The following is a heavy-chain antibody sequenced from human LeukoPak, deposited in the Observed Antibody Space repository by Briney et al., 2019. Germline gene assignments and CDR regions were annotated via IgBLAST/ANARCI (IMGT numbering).Heavy chain of an antibody. J-gene: IGHJ5*02. D-gene: IGHD3-22*01. CDR2: INPSGGST. CDR1: GYTFTSYY. Sequence: GASVKVSCKASGYTFTSYYMHWVRQAPGQGLEWMGIINPSGGSTSYAQRFQGRVTMTRDMSTSTVYMELSSLRSEDTAVYYCARDPYSAYYYDSSGALFDPWGQGTLVTVSS. CDR3: ARDPYSAYYYDSSGALFDP. V-gene: IGHV1-46*01.